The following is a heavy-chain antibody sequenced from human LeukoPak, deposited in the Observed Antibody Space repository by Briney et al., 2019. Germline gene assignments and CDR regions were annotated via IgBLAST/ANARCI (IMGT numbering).Heavy chain of an antibody. CDR1: GASISSYN. Sequence: SGTLSLTCTVSGASISSYNWGWIRQPPGRGLEWIGYILATGSTNYSPSLKSRVTISVDTSSKHFSLKLSAVTAADTAVYYCATEAWGHLGYWGQGTLVTVSS. CDR2: ILATGST. D-gene: IGHD3-16*01. J-gene: IGHJ4*02. V-gene: IGHV4-4*08. CDR3: ATEAWGHLGY.